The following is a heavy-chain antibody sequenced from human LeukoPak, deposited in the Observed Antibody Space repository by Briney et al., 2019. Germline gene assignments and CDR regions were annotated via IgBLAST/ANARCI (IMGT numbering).Heavy chain of an antibody. V-gene: IGHV3-NL1*01. Sequence: GGSLRLSCAASGFTFSSYGMHWVRQAPVKGLEWVSIIYSGGSTYYADSVKGRFTISRDNAKNSLYLQMNSLRAEDTAVYYCARNYDSSGYHFSPGYWGQGTLVTVSS. CDR2: IYSGGST. J-gene: IGHJ4*02. CDR3: ARNYDSSGYHFSPGY. D-gene: IGHD3-22*01. CDR1: GFTFSSYG.